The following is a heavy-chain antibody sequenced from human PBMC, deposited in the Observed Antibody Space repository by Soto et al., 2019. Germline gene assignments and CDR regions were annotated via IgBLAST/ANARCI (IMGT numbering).Heavy chain of an antibody. D-gene: IGHD3-22*01. V-gene: IGHV3-23*01. CDR1: GFTFSSYA. Sequence: EVQLLESGGGLVQPGGSLRLSCAASGFTFSSYAMSWVRQAPGKGLEWVSAISGSGGSTYYADSVQGRFTISRDNSNNALFRQMNSLRAEDTAVYYGAIYDSGGRINYYYYYGMDVWGQGSTVTVPS. J-gene: IGHJ6*02. CDR3: AIYDSGGRINYYYYYGMDV. CDR2: ISGSGGST.